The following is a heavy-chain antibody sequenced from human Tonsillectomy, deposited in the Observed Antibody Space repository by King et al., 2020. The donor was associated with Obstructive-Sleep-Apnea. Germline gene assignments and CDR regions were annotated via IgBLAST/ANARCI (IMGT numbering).Heavy chain of an antibody. CDR3: AKGFQQMVPYFQH. D-gene: IGHD6-13*01. V-gene: IGHV1-18*01. Sequence: VQLVESGAEVKKPGASVKVSCKASGHTFSSYGMSWVRQAPGQGLEWMGWISVYNGNTKYSETFQGRVTMTTDTSTNTAYMELTSLRSDDTAVYYCAKGFQQMVPYFQHWGQGTLVTVSS. CDR1: GHTFSSYG. J-gene: IGHJ1*01. CDR2: ISVYNGNT.